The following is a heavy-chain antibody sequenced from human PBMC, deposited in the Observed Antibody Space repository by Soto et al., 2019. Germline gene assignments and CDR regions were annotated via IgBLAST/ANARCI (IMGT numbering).Heavy chain of an antibody. V-gene: IGHV1-3*01. CDR3: ARWVGGNYFHY. J-gene: IGHJ4*02. Sequence: QVQLVQSGAEVKKPGASVRVSCKASGYTFTNYAMHWVRQAPGQRLEWMGWINAGNGNTKYSQKFQGRVTIIRDTSASTAHMELSSLRSEDTAVYYCARWVGGNYFHYWGQGTLVTVSS. CDR1: GYTFTNYA. CDR2: INAGNGNT. D-gene: IGHD6-19*01.